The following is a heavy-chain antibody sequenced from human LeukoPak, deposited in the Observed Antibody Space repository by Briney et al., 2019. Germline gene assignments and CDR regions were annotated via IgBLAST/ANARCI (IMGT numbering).Heavy chain of an antibody. CDR1: GFTFSSYS. CDR3: TTADYGDYVLFFDY. V-gene: IGHV3-15*01. J-gene: IGHJ4*02. CDR2: IKSKTDGGTT. Sequence: PGGSLRLSCAASGFTFSSYSMNWVRQAPGKGLEWVGRIKSKTDGGTTDYAAPVKGRFTISRDDSKNTLYLQMNSLKTEDTAVYYCTTADYGDYVLFFDYWGQGTLVTVSS. D-gene: IGHD4-17*01.